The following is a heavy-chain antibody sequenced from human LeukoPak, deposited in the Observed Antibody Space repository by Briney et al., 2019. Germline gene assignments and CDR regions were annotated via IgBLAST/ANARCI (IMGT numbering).Heavy chain of an antibody. CDR2: ISGSGGST. Sequence: PGRSLRLSCAASGFTFSSYAMSWVRQAPGKGLEWVSAISGSGGSTYYADSVKGRFTISRDNSKNTLYLQMNSLRAEDTAVYYCAKDPNCGGDCYRDYWGQGTLVTVSS. CDR1: GFTFSSYA. D-gene: IGHD2-21*02. CDR3: AKDPNCGGDCYRDY. V-gene: IGHV3-23*01. J-gene: IGHJ4*02.